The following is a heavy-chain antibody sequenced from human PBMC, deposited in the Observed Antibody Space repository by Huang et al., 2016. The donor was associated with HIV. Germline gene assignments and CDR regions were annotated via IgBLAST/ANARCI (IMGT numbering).Heavy chain of an antibody. J-gene: IGHJ4*02. V-gene: IGHV3-30*18. Sequence: QVQLVESGGGVVQPGRSVRISCAASGFTFSSYGMPWVRQAPGKGLEWVSVISEDAKTKYYADSVKGRFSISRDNSKTTVYLQLNSLRVEDTAVYYCAKGGSAAAVLDFWDQGTLVTVSS. CDR3: AKGGSAAAVLDF. D-gene: IGHD6-13*01. CDR2: ISEDAKTK. CDR1: GFTFSSYG.